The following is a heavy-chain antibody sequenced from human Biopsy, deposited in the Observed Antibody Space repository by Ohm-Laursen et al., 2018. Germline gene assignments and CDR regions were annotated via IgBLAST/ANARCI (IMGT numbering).Heavy chain of an antibody. CDR1: GFTFSAAW. V-gene: IGHV3-15*05. CDR2: VKSNANGGTT. Sequence: SLRLSCSASGFTFSAAWMYWVRQAPGKGLGGVALVKSNANGGTTEYPAPVEGRFSISRDDSRNTVYLHMSSLNTDDTAMYFCTAGIPGLSRSSDYWGQGTLVTVSS. D-gene: IGHD3/OR15-3a*01. J-gene: IGHJ4*02. CDR3: TAGIPGLSRSSDY.